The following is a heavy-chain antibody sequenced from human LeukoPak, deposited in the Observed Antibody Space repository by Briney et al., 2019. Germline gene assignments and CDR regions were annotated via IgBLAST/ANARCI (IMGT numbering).Heavy chain of an antibody. CDR2: ISGSGGST. CDR1: GFTFSSYW. V-gene: IGHV3-23*01. CDR3: ARGTVDYSRSASDY. D-gene: IGHD6-13*01. Sequence: GGSLRLSCAASGFTFSSYWMHWVRQAPGKGLEWVSVISGSGGSTYHADSVQGRFTISRDNSKNTLYLQMNSLRAEDTAVYYCARGTVDYSRSASDYWGQGTLVTVSS. J-gene: IGHJ4*02.